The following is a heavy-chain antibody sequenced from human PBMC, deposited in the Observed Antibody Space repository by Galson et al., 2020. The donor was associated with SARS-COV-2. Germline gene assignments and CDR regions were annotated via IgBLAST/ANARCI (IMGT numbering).Heavy chain of an antibody. Sequence: SQTLSLTCTVSGGSISSYYWSWIRQPPGKGLEWIGYIYSSGGTNYNPSLKSRVTISVDTSKNQFSLKLSSVTAADTAVYYCARSTTVTMRFDYWGQGTLVTVSS. J-gene: IGHJ4*02. V-gene: IGHV4-4*08. CDR2: IYSSGGT. D-gene: IGHD4-17*01. CDR1: GGSISSYY. CDR3: ARSTTVTMRFDY.